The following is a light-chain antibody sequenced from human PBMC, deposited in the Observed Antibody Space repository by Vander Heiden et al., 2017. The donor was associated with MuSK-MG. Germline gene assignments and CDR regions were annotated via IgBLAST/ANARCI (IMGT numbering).Light chain of an antibody. J-gene: IGLJ2*01. CDR1: NIGSKS. CDR3: QVWDNSSDHPVV. Sequence: SYVLTQPPSGSGGRGQTASITCGGHNIGSKSVHWCQQKPVQAPALVVYDDSDRPSGIPERFAVSNSGYTPTLTISSVEAGDEADSYCQVWDNSSDHPVVFGGGTKLTVL. V-gene: IGLV3-21*02. CDR2: DDS.